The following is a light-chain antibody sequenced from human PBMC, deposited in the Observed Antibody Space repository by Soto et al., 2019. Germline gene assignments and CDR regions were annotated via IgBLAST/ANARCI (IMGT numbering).Light chain of an antibody. Sequence: DIQMTQSPSTLSASVGDRVTITCRASQSISSWLAWYQQKPGKAPKLLIYKASSLESGVPSRFSGSGSGTEFTLTISGLQPDDFATYYCQQYNSYSSTFGWGTKLEIK. J-gene: IGKJ2*01. CDR1: QSISSW. CDR3: QQYNSYSST. CDR2: KAS. V-gene: IGKV1-5*03.